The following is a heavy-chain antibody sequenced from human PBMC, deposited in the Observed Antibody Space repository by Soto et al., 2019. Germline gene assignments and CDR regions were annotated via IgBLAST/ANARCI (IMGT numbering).Heavy chain of an antibody. CDR3: AISQDRGGRTTFIX. V-gene: IGHV3-9*01. Sequence: SLGLSFSVSGFTFDYNAMHWVRQAPEKGLEWVSGINWKIDIGYADSLKGRFTISRDNAENSLYLQMNSMRADETALYYCAISQDRGGRTTFIXWGQGTQVTVSX. D-gene: IGHD3-16*01. CDR2: INWKIDI. J-gene: IGHJ4*02. CDR1: GFTFDYNA.